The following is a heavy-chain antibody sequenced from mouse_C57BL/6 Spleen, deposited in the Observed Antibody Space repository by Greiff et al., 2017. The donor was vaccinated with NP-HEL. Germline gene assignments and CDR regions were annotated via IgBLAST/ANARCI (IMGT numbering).Heavy chain of an antibody. CDR1: GYTFTSYW. J-gene: IGHJ4*01. CDR3: ARGYCGSIYAMDD. Sequence: QVQLQQPGAELVKPGASVKMSCKASGYTFTSYWMTWVKQRPGQGLEWIGDIYPGGGSTHYNEKFKSKATLTVDTSSSTAYMQLSSLTSEDSAVYDCARGYCGSIYAMDDWGQGTAVTVSS. V-gene: IGHV1-55*01. D-gene: IGHD1-1*01. CDR2: IYPGGGST.